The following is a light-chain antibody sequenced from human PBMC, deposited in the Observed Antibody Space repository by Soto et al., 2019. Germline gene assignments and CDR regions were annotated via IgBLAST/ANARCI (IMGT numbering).Light chain of an antibody. Sequence: EIVMTQSPATLSVSPGERATLSCRASQSVSSILAWYQQKPSQAPRLLIYGASTRATGIPARFSGSGSGTEFTLTISSLQSEDFAVYYCQQYNNWPLTFGGGTKVEIK. CDR2: GAS. V-gene: IGKV3-15*01. CDR3: QQYNNWPLT. J-gene: IGKJ4*01. CDR1: QSVSSI.